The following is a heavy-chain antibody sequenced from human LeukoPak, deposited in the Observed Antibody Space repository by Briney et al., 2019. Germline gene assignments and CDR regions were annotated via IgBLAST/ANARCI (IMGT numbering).Heavy chain of an antibody. Sequence: ASVKVSCKASGYTFTGYYMHWVRQAPGQGLEWMGWINPNSGGTNYAQKFQGRVTMTRDTSISTAYMEPSRLRSDDTAVYYCARDTAMVPWFDPWGQGTLVTVSS. CDR1: GYTFTGYY. V-gene: IGHV1-2*02. J-gene: IGHJ5*02. CDR3: ARDTAMVPWFDP. CDR2: INPNSGGT. D-gene: IGHD5-18*01.